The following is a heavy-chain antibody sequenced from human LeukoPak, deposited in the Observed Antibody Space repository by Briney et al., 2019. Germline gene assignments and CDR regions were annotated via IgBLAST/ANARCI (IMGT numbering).Heavy chain of an antibody. CDR1: GFTFSDYY. D-gene: IGHD3-16*01. CDR3: ATLSGGGYYYYYYMDV. J-gene: IGHJ6*03. V-gene: IGHV3-11*04. CDR2: ISSSGGTI. Sequence: GGSLRLSCAASGFTFSDYYMSWIRQAPGKGLEWISYISSSGGTIYYAASVRGRFTISRDNAKNSLYLQMDSLRAEDTAVYYCATLSGGGYYYYYYMDVWGKGTTVTVSS.